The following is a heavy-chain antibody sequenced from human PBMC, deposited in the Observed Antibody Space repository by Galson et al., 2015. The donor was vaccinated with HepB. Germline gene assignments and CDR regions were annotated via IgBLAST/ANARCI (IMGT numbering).Heavy chain of an antibody. V-gene: IGHV1-2*02. D-gene: IGHD5-18*01. Sequence: PGQGLEWMGWINPNSGGTNYAQKFQGRVTMTRDTSISTAYMELSRLRSDDTAVYYCARGGSWIQLWSNYFFDYWGQGTLVTVSS. CDR3: ARGGSWIQLWSNYFFDY. CDR2: INPNSGGT. J-gene: IGHJ4*02.